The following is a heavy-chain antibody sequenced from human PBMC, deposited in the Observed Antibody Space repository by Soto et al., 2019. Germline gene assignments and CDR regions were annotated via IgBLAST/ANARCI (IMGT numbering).Heavy chain of an antibody. CDR1: GFTFSSYA. Sequence: GGSLRLSCAASGFTFSSYAMSWVRQAPGKGLEWVSAISGSGGSTYYADSVKGRFTISRDNSKNTLYLQMNSLRAEDTAVYYCAKGPHKQQLIYYYGMDVWGQGTTVTVSS. V-gene: IGHV3-23*01. CDR3: AKGPHKQQLIYYYGMDV. CDR2: ISGSGGST. D-gene: IGHD6-13*01. J-gene: IGHJ6*02.